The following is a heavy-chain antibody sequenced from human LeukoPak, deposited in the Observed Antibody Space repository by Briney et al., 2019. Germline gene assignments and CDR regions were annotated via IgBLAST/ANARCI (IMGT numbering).Heavy chain of an antibody. D-gene: IGHD3-9*01. CDR1: GFTFSSYA. J-gene: IGHJ4*02. V-gene: IGHV3-23*01. Sequence: GGSLRLSCAASGFTFSSYAMSWVRQAPGKGLEWVSAISGSGGSTYYEDSVKGRFTISRDNSKNTLYLQMNSLRAEDTAVYYCANGGGMSYDILTGYLDYWGQGTLVTVSS. CDR2: ISGSGGST. CDR3: ANGGGMSYDILTGYLDY.